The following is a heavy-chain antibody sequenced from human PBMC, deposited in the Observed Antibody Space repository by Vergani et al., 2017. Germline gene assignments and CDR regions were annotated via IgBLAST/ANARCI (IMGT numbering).Heavy chain of an antibody. D-gene: IGHD3-22*01. J-gene: IGHJ5*02. Sequence: QVQLQQWGEGLLKPSETLSLTCAVYGGSFSGYYWSWIRQPPGKGLEWIGEINHSGSTNYNPSLKSRVTISVDTSKNQFSLKLSSVTAADTAVYYCAKLDDTGNWFDPWGQGTLVTVSS. CDR2: INHSGST. CDR3: AKLDDTGNWFDP. V-gene: IGHV4-34*01. CDR1: GGSFSGYY.